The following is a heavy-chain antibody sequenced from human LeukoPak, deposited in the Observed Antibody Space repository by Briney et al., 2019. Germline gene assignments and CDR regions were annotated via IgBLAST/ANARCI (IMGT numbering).Heavy chain of an antibody. J-gene: IGHJ3*02. CDR3: ATAIVVVVASTAAFDI. CDR2: INPNSGGT. V-gene: IGHV1-2*02. Sequence: ASVTVSCKASGYTFTGYYMHWVRQAPGQGLEWMGWINPNSGGTNYAQTFQGRVTITRDTSISTAYMELSRLRSEDKAVYYCATAIVVVVASTAAFDIWGQGTMVTVSS. D-gene: IGHD2-15*01. CDR1: GYTFTGYY.